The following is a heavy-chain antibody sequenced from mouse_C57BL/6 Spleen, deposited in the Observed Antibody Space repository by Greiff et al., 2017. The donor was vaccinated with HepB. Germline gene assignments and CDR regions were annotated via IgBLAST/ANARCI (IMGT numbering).Heavy chain of an antibody. J-gene: IGHJ3*01. Sequence: EVMLVESGGGLVQPGGSMKLSCVASGFTFSNYWMNWVRQSPEKGLEWVAQIRLKSDNYATHYAESVKGRFTISRDDSKSSVYLQMNNLRAEDTGIYYCTGGYYYGLSYWGQGTLVTVSA. CDR2: IRLKSDNYAT. V-gene: IGHV6-3*01. D-gene: IGHD1-1*01. CDR1: GFTFSNYW. CDR3: TGGYYYGLSY.